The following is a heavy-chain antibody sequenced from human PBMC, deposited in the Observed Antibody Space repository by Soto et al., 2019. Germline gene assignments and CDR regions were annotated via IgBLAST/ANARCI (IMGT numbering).Heavy chain of an antibody. V-gene: IGHV3-33*01. CDR2: VWYDGSNE. J-gene: IGHJ4*02. Sequence: QVQLVESGGGVVQPGRSLRLSCSASGFTFSIHGMHWVRQAPGKGLEWVSLVWYDGSNENYADSVKGRFTISRDNSKNTLYLEMNSLTAEDTAVYYCARGPKLGDVGSHYDYWGPGTLVTVSS. CDR3: ARGPKLGDVGSHYDY. CDR1: GFTFSIHG. D-gene: IGHD3-10*01.